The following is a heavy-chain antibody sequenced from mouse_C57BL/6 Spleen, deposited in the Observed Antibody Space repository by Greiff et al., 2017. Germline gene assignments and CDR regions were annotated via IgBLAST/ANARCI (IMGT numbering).Heavy chain of an antibody. CDR2: INPNNGGT. D-gene: IGHD1-1*01. CDR1: GYTFTDYY. Sequence: VQLQQSGPELVKPGASVKISCKASGYTFTDYYMNWVKQSHGKSLEWIGDINPNNGGTSYNQKFKGKATLTVDKSSSTAYMELRSLTSEDSAVYYCARIYDPSYWGQGTLVTVSA. J-gene: IGHJ3*01. CDR3: ARIYDPSY. V-gene: IGHV1-26*01.